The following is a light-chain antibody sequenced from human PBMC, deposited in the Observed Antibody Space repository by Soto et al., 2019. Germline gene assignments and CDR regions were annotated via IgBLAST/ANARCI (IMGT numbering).Light chain of an antibody. V-gene: IGLV2-18*02. CDR1: SSDVGSYNR. J-gene: IGLJ2*01. CDR3: SSYASSSSREV. Sequence: QSALTQPPSVSGSPGQSVTISCTGTSSDVGSYNRVSWYQQPPGTAPKLMIYEVSNRPSGVPDRFSGSKSGNTASLTISGLQAEDEADYYCSSYASSSSREVFGGGTKLTVL. CDR2: EVS.